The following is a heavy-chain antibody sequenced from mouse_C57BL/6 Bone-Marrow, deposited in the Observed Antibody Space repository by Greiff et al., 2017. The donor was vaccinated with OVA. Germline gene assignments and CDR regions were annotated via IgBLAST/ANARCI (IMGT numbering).Heavy chain of an antibody. CDR2: IDPANGNT. V-gene: IGHV14-3*01. J-gene: IGHJ2*01. Sequence: VQLQQSVAELVRPGASVKLSCTASGFIIKNTYMHWVKQRPEQGLEWIGRIDPANGNTKYAPKFQSKATITADTSSNTAYLQLSSLTSEDTAIYYCARGLRDYWGQGTTLTVSS. CDR1: GFIIKNTY. D-gene: IGHD1-1*01. CDR3: ARGLRDY.